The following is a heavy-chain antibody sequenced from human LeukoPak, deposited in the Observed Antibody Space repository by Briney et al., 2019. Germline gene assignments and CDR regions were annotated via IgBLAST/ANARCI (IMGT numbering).Heavy chain of an antibody. CDR2: IIPIFGTA. CDR3: ARDAVRGVWYNWFDP. D-gene: IGHD3-10*01. V-gene: IGHV1-69*13. Sequence: VASVKVSCKASGGTFSSYAISWVRQAPGQGLEWMGGIIPIFGTANYAQKFQGRVTITADESTSTAYMELSSLRSEDTAVYYCARDAVRGVWYNWFDPWGQGTLVTVSS. CDR1: GGTFSSYA. J-gene: IGHJ5*02.